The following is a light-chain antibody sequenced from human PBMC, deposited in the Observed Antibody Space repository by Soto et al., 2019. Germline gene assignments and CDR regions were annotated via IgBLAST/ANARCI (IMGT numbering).Light chain of an antibody. J-gene: IGLJ1*01. V-gene: IGLV2-14*03. Sequence: APTQPAPLFGSPGQSITTSRPGNSRDIGHYNYVSWYQQHPGNAPKLIIYDVSIRASGVSDRFSGSKSGNTASLTISGLQAEDEADYHCCSYTTTTSRVFGTGTKVTVL. CDR3: CSYTTTTSRV. CDR1: SRDIGHYNY. CDR2: DVS.